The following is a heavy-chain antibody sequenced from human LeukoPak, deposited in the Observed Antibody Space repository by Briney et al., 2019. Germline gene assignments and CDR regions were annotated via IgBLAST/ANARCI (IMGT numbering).Heavy chain of an antibody. CDR3: AKDTSTPYDILTGYYFDY. J-gene: IGHJ4*02. V-gene: IGHV3-30*18. D-gene: IGHD3-9*01. CDR1: GFTFSSYG. CDR2: ISYDGSNK. Sequence: GGSLRLSCAASGFTFSSYGMHWVRQAPGKGLEWVAVISYDGSNKYYADSVKGRFTISRDNSKNTLYLQMNGLRAEDTAVYYCAKDTSTPYDILTGYYFDYWGQGTLVTVSS.